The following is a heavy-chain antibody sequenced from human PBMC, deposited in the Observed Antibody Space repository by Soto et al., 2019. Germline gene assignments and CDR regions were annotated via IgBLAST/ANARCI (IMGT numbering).Heavy chain of an antibody. V-gene: IGHV3-53*01. Sequence: PGGSLRLSCAASGFTVSSNYMSWVRQAPGKGLEWVSVIYSGGSTYYADSVKGRFTISRDNSKNTLYLQMNSLRAEDTDVYYCARDRIYSSSSLLIGSPGYATYYYYGMDVWGQGTRVTVSS. CDR3: ARDRIYSSSSLLIGSPGYATYYYYGMDV. CDR1: GFTVSSNY. D-gene: IGHD6-6*01. J-gene: IGHJ6*02. CDR2: IYSGGST.